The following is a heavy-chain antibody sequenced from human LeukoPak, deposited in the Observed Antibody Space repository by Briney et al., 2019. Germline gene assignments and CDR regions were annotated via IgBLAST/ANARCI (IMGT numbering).Heavy chain of an antibody. Sequence: ASVKVSCKASGYTFTNYGISGVRQAPGQGLEWMGWISAYNGNTNYAQKLQGRVTMPTDTYTSTGYMELRSLRSDGTAVYYSGRGNFFDYWGQGTLVTVSS. J-gene: IGHJ4*02. CDR2: ISAYNGNT. CDR1: GYTFTNYG. V-gene: IGHV1-18*01. CDR3: GRGNFFDY.